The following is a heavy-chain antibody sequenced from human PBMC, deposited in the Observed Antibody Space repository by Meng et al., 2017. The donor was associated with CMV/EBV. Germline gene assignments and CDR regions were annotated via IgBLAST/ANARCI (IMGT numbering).Heavy chain of an antibody. CDR3: AKGRYTYGYLSDI. V-gene: IGHV3-23*03. CDR2: IYSGGSST. J-gene: IGHJ3*02. Sequence: GESLKISCAASGFTFSSYAMSWVRQAPGKGLEWVSVIYSGGSSTYYADSVKGRFTISRDNSKNTLYLQMNSLRAGDTAVYYCAKGRYTYGYLSDIWGQGTMVTVSS. D-gene: IGHD5-18*01. CDR1: GFTFSSYA.